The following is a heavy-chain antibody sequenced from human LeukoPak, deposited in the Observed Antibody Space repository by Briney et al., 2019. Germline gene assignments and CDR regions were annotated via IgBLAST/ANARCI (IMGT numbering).Heavy chain of an antibody. CDR3: ARLRSGSSWYDPWVYYYYYMDV. CDR2: IYTSGST. Sequence: SETXSLTCTVSGGSISSGSYYWSXIRQPAGKGLEWIGRIYTSGSTNYNPSLKSRVTISVDTSKNQFSLKLSSVTAADTAVYYCARLRSGSSWYDPWVYYYYYMDVWGKGTTVTVSS. V-gene: IGHV4-61*02. CDR1: GGSISSGSYY. J-gene: IGHJ6*03. D-gene: IGHD6-13*01.